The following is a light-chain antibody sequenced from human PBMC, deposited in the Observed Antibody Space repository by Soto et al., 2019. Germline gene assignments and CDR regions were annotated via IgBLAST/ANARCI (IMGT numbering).Light chain of an antibody. V-gene: IGLV7-46*01. Sequence: QAVVTQEPSLTVSPGGTVTLTCGSSTGPVTSGHYPYWFQQKPGQAPRTLIYDTRNKQSWTPARFSGSLLGGKAALTLSGAQPEDEADYYCLLSYISNGGGPVVFGGGTQLTVL. CDR2: DTR. CDR3: LLSYISNGGGPVV. J-gene: IGLJ2*01. CDR1: TGPVTSGHY.